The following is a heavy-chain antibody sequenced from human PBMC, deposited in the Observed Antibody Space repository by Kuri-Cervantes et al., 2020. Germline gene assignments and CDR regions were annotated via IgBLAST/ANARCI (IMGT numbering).Heavy chain of an antibody. CDR3: ARAVGHYFGSGSYYDGYFDY. D-gene: IGHD3-10*01. V-gene: IGHV4-59*12. J-gene: IGHJ4*02. CDR1: GGSISSYY. Sequence: ESLKISCTVSGGSISSYYWSWIRQPPGKGLEWIGYIYYSGSTNYNPSLKSRVTMSVDTSKNQFSLKLSSVTAADTAVYYCARAVGHYFGSGSYYDGYFDYWSQGSLVTVSS. CDR2: IYYSGST.